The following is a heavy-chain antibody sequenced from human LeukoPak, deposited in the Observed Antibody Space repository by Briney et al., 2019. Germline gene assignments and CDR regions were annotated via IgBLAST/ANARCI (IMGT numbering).Heavy chain of an antibody. CDR3: AKEGYSSGWYEGSDY. J-gene: IGHJ4*02. Sequence: TGGSLRLSCAASGFTFSSYSMNWVRQAPGKGLEWVSSISSSSSYIYYADSVKGRFTISRDNAKNSLYLQMNSLRAEDTAVYYCAKEGYSSGWYEGSDYWGQGTLVTVSS. V-gene: IGHV3-21*04. CDR1: GFTFSSYS. CDR2: ISSSSSYI. D-gene: IGHD6-19*01.